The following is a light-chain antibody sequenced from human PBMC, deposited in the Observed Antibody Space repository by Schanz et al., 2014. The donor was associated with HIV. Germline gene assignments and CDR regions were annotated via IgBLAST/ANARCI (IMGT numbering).Light chain of an antibody. Sequence: EIVMTQSPATLSVSPGERVTLSCRASQSVNSDLAWYQQKPGQAPRLLMYGASSRAAGIPDRFSGSGSGTDFTLTIDRLEPEDFAVYFCQQRSNWPLTFGGGTKVEIK. CDR1: QSVNSD. CDR3: QQRSNWPLT. J-gene: IGKJ4*01. V-gene: IGKV3D-20*02. CDR2: GAS.